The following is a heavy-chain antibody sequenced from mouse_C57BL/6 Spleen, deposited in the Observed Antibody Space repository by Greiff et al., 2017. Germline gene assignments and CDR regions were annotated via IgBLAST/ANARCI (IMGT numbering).Heavy chain of an antibody. CDR1: GYTFTNYW. CDR2: IYPGGGYT. D-gene: IGHD2-2*01. V-gene: IGHV1-63*01. Sequence: QVQLQQSGAELVRPGTSVKMSCKASGYTFTNYWLGWAKQRPGHGLEWIGDIYPGGGYTNYNEKFKGKATLTADKSSSIAYMQFSSLTSEDSAIYYCARSGGVTTRTRAMDYWGQGTSVTVSS. J-gene: IGHJ4*01. CDR3: ARSGGVTTRTRAMDY.